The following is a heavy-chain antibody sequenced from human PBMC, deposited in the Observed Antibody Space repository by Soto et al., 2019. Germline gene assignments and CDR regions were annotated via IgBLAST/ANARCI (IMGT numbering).Heavy chain of an antibody. CDR3: ARLGHDYSNSGMDV. CDR1: GYSFTSYW. V-gene: IGHV5-10-1*01. Sequence: GESLKISCKGSGYSFTSYWINWVRQMPGKGLEWMGKFDPSGSSTTYSPSFQGHVTISADKSITTAYLQWSSLKASDTAMYYCARLGHDYSNSGMDVWGQGTTVTVSS. D-gene: IGHD4-4*01. CDR2: FDPSGSST. J-gene: IGHJ6*02.